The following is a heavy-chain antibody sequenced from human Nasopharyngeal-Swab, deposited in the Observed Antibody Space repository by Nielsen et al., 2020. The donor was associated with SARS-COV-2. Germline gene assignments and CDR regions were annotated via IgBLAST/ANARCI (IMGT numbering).Heavy chain of an antibody. CDR3: ARGGSSWPHWYFDL. CDR2: IGVTSSTR. D-gene: IGHD6-13*01. CDR1: GFIFSNYN. V-gene: IGHV3-48*04. Sequence: GGSLRLSCAASGFIFSNYNMNWVRQAPGKGLEWVSYIGVTSSTRYYADSLRGRFTISRDNVKNSLYLQMNSLRAEDTAVYYCARGGSSWPHWYFDLWGRGTLVTVSS. J-gene: IGHJ2*01.